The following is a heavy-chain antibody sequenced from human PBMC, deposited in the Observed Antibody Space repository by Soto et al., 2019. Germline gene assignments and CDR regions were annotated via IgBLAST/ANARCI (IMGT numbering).Heavy chain of an antibody. J-gene: IGHJ6*02. Sequence: VASVKVSCKASGGTFSSYAISWVRQAPGQGLEWMGGIIPIFGTANYAQKFQGRVTITADKSTSTAYMELSSLRSEDTAVYYCAKYYDILTGLGYYYYGMDVWGQGTTVTVSS. V-gene: IGHV1-69*06. CDR1: GGTFSSYA. CDR3: AKYYDILTGLGYYYYGMDV. CDR2: IIPIFGTA. D-gene: IGHD3-9*01.